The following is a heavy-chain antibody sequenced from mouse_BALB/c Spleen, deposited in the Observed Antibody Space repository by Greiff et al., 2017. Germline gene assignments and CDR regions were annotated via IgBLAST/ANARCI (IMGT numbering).Heavy chain of an antibody. J-gene: IGHJ3*01. CDR1: GYSITSDYA. CDR3: ASQLTGTAWFAY. CDR2: ISYSGST. D-gene: IGHD4-1*01. Sequence: EVNLVESGPGLVKPSQSLSLTCTVTGYSITSDYAWNWIRQFPGNKLEWMGYISYSGSTSYNPSLKSRISITRDTSKNQFFLQLNSVTTEDTATYYCASQLTGTAWFAYWGQGTLVTVSA. V-gene: IGHV3-2*02.